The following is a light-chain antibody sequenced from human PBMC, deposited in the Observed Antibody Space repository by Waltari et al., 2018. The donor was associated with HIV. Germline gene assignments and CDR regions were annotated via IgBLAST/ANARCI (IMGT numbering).Light chain of an antibody. V-gene: IGKV1-39*01. J-gene: IGKJ5*01. CDR2: AAS. CDR1: QRISSY. Sequence: DIQMTQSPSSLSASVEDRVTMPCRASQRISSYLNWYQQKPGKAPKLLIYAASSLQSGVPSRFSGSGSGTDFTLTISSLQPEDFATYYCQQSYSTPRITFGQGTRLEIK. CDR3: QQSYSTPRIT.